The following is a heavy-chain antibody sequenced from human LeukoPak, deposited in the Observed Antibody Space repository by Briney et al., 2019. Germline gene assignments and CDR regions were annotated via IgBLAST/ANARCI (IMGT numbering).Heavy chain of an antibody. D-gene: IGHD2-21*01. Sequence: GASVKVSCKASGGTFSSYAISWVRQAPGQGLEWMGRIIPILGIANYAQKFQGRVTITADKSTSTAYMELSSLRSEDTAVYYCANRGVAAHKSVHYFDYWGQGTLVTVSA. V-gene: IGHV1-69*04. CDR2: IIPILGIA. J-gene: IGHJ4*02. CDR1: GGTFSSYA. CDR3: ANRGVAAHKSVHYFDY.